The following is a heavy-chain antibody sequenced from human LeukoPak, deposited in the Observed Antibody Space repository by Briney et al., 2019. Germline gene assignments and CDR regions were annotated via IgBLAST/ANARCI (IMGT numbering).Heavy chain of an antibody. J-gene: IGHJ4*02. CDR3: ARLTYGYVWGSYRSLYYFDY. CDR2: IYTSGST. CDR1: GGSISSYY. Sequence: SQTLSLTCSVPGGSISSYYWSWIRQPAGKGLEWIGRIYTSGSTNYNPSLKSRVTMSVDTSKNQFSLKLRSVTAADTAVYYCARLTYGYVWGSYRSLYYFDYWGQGTLVTVSS. V-gene: IGHV4-4*07. D-gene: IGHD3-16*02.